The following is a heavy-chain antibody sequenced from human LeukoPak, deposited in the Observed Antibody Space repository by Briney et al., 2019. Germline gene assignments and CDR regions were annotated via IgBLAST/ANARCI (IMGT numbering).Heavy chain of an antibody. D-gene: IGHD6-19*01. V-gene: IGHV1-69*13. CDR2: IIPIFGTA. CDR1: GGTFSSYA. J-gene: IGHJ5*02. Sequence: ASVKVSCKASGGTFSSYAISWVRQAPGQGLEWMGGIIPIFGTANYAQKFQGRVTITADESTSTAYMELSSLRSEDTAVYYCARDTRARYSSGWYRENWFDPWGQGTLVTVSS. CDR3: ARDTRARYSSGWYRENWFDP.